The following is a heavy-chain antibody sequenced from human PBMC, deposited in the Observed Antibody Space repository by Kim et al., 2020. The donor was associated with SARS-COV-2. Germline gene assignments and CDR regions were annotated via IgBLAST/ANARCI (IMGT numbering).Heavy chain of an antibody. J-gene: IGHJ4*02. CDR2: EK. D-gene: IGHD3-10*01. Sequence: EKYYVDSVEGRFTISRDNAKNSLYLQMNRLRAEDTAMYYCARDSGRYPYWGQGTLVTVSS. V-gene: IGHV3-7*04. CDR3: ARDSGRYPY.